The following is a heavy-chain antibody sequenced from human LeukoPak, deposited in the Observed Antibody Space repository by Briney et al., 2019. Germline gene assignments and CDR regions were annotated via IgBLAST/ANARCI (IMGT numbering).Heavy chain of an antibody. V-gene: IGHV1-18*01. CDR2: ISAYNGNT. D-gene: IGHD1-26*01. CDR1: GYTFTSYG. CDR3: ARIGGSGSYGVYYYFDY. J-gene: IGHJ4*02. Sequence: ASVKVSCKASGYTFTSYGISWVRQAPGQGLEWMGWISAYNGNTNYAQKLQGRVTMTTDTSTSTAYMELRSLRSDDTAVYYCARIGGSGSYGVYYYFDYWGQGTLVTVSS.